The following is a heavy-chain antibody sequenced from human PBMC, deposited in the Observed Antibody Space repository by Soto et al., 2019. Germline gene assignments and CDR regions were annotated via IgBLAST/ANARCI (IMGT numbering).Heavy chain of an antibody. CDR1: GFTFSHYG. CDR3: ARYSGKYQGPIDY. Sequence: QVQLVESGGGVVQPGRSLRLSCAASGFTFSHYGIHCVRQAPGKGLEWLAVISYDGSNKHYADSVKGRFTVSRDNSKNTLYLPMNSLRAEDTAAYFCARYSGKYQGPIDYWGQGTLVTVSS. V-gene: IGHV3-30*03. J-gene: IGHJ4*02. D-gene: IGHD1-26*01. CDR2: ISYDGSNK.